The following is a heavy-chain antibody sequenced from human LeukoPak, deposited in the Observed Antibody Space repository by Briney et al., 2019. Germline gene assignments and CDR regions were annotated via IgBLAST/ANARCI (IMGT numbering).Heavy chain of an antibody. D-gene: IGHD3-22*01. CDR1: GYTFTSYG. V-gene: IGHV1-18*01. CDR2: ISGYNGNA. CDR3: ARDGHRRYYYDSSGYYRGDY. Sequence: ASVKVSCRASGYTFTSYGICWVRQAPGQGLEWMGWISGYNGNAKYAQKVQGRVTMTTDISTSTAYMELRSLRSDDTAVYYCARDGHRRYYYDSSGYYRGDYWGQGTLVTVSS. J-gene: IGHJ4*02.